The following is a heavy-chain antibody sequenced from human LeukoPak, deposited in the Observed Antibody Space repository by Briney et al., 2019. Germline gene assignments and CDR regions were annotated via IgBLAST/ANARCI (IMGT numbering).Heavy chain of an antibody. V-gene: IGHV3-20*04. CDR1: GFTFDEYG. D-gene: IGHD3-22*01. Sequence: GGSLRLSCAASGFTFDEYGMSWLRQAPGKGLEGVSGINWNGGSTVYADSVKGRFTISRDNAKNSLYLQMNSLRAEDTALYYCARGPAYYDSSGYYYDYWGQGTLVTVSS. CDR3: ARGPAYYDSSGYYYDY. J-gene: IGHJ4*02. CDR2: INWNGGST.